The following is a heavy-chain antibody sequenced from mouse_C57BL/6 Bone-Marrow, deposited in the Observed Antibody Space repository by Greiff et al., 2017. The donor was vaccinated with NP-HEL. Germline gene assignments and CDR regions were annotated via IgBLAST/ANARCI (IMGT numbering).Heavy chain of an antibody. J-gene: IGHJ3*01. D-gene: IGHD1-1*01. CDR2: ISDGGSYT. Sequence: EVKVVESGGGLVKPGGSLKLSCAASGFTFSSYAMSWVRQTPEKRLEWVATISDGGSYTYYPDNVKGRFTISRDNAKNNLYLQMSHLKSEDTAMYYCASYYYGPFAYWGQGTLVTVSA. CDR3: ASYYYGPFAY. CDR1: GFTFSSYA. V-gene: IGHV5-4*03.